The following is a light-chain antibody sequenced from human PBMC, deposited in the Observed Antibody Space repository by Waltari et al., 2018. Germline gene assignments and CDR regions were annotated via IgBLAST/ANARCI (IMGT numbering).Light chain of an antibody. CDR3: AAWDDSLKRV. CDR1: SSNIGSNP. J-gene: IGLJ2*01. CDR2: SNN. V-gene: IGLV1-44*01. Sequence: QSVLTQPPSASGTPGQRVTISCSGSSSNIGSNPVNWYQQLPGTAPKLLIDSNNQRPSGVPDRCSGSKSGTSASLAISGLQSEDEADYYCAAWDDSLKRVFGGGTKLTVL.